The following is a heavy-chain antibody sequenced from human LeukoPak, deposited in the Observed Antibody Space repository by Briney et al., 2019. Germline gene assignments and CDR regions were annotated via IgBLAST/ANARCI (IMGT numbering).Heavy chain of an antibody. V-gene: IGHV4-39*07. CDR3: AREVEDFYYYMDV. Sequence: SETLSLTCTVSGGSISSSPYYWGWIRQPPGKGLEWIGSIYYSGTTHYNPSLESRVTISLDTSKNQFSLRLRSVTAADTAVYYCAREVEDFYYYMDVWGKGNTVTVSS. D-gene: IGHD1-26*01. J-gene: IGHJ6*03. CDR1: GGSISSSPYY. CDR2: IYYSGTT.